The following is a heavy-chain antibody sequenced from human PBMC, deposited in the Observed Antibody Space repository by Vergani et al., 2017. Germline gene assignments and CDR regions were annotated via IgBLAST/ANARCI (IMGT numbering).Heavy chain of an antibody. CDR2: RIPIFGTA. D-gene: IGHD2-2*01. J-gene: IGHJ6*03. Sequence: QVQLVQSGAEVNKPGSSVKVSCKASRGTFSSYAIRWVRPPPPQPLPFVGGRIPIFGTANYAQKFQGRVTITADESTSTAYMELISLRSEDTAVYYCARDDCSSTSCQGGYYYMDVWGKGTTVTVSS. V-gene: IGHV1-69*01. CDR3: ARDDCSSTSCQGGYYYMDV. CDR1: RGTFSSYA.